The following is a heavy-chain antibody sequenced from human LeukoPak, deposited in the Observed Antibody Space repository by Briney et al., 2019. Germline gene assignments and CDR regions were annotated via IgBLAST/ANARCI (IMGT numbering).Heavy chain of an antibody. J-gene: IGHJ4*02. CDR3: ASEPIIVGASTVDC. Sequence: ASETLSLTCAVSGYSISSGYYWGWIRQPPGKGLEWIGSIYHSGSTYYNPSLRSRVTISVDTSKNQFSLKLSSVTAADTAVYYCASEPIIVGASTVDCWGQGTLVTVSS. V-gene: IGHV4-38-2*01. CDR2: IYHSGST. D-gene: IGHD1-26*01. CDR1: GYSISSGYY.